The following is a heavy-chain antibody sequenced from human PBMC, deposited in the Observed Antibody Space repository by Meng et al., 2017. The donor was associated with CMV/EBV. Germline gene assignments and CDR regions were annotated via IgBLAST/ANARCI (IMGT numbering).Heavy chain of an antibody. D-gene: IGHD4-17*01. CDR1: GGSISCYY. CDR2: IYTSGST. CDR3: ARGPEVDYGDYVGLDY. Sequence: VPPQDAGPGLVKPSDDLSLPCTFSGGSISCYYWRWIRQPAGKGLEWIGRIYTSGSTNYNPSLKSRVTMSVDTSKNQFSLKLSSVTAADTAVYYCARGPEVDYGDYVGLDYWGQGTLVTVSS. V-gene: IGHV4-4*07. J-gene: IGHJ4*02.